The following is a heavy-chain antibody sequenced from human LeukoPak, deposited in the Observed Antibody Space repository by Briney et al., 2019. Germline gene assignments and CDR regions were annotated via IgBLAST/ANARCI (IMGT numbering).Heavy chain of an antibody. J-gene: IGHJ6*02. Sequence: GGSLRLSCVASGFTFSSYAMSWVRQAPGKGLEWVSVISGSGGTTYYADSVKGRFTISRDNSKSTLYLQMNSLRAEDTAVYYCAKDTSGSTSYSYHYGMDVWGQGTTVTVSS. CDR3: AKDTSGSTSYSYHYGMDV. CDR1: GFTFSSYA. CDR2: ISGSGGTT. V-gene: IGHV3-23*01. D-gene: IGHD1-26*01.